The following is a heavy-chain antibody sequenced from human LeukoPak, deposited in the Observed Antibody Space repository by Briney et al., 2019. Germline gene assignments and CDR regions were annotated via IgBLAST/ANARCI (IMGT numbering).Heavy chain of an antibody. J-gene: IGHJ6*02. D-gene: IGHD3-22*01. CDR2: ISSSSSYI. V-gene: IGHV3-21*01. Sequence: GGSLRVSCAASGFTFSRYLINLVRQAPGKGLEWVSSISSSSSYIYYADSVKGRFTISRDNAKNSLYLQMNSVRAEDTAVYYCARAHSSGYFSYYGMAGMGPRTTVTVSS. CDR3: ARAHSSGYFSYYGMAG. CDR1: GFTFSRYL.